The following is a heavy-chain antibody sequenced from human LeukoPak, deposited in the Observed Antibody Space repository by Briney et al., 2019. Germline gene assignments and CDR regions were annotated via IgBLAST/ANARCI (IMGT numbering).Heavy chain of an antibody. CDR2: VYSGGDT. D-gene: IGHD3-10*01. CDR3: ARDIGSYYNS. V-gene: IGHV3-66*01. Sequence: TGGSLRLSCAASGFTFGGYDMSWVRQAPGKGLEWVSVVYSGGDTYYADSVKGRFTISRDTSKNTLYLQMNSLRAEDTAVYYCARDIGSYYNSWGQGTLVTVSS. J-gene: IGHJ4*02. CDR1: GFTFGGYD.